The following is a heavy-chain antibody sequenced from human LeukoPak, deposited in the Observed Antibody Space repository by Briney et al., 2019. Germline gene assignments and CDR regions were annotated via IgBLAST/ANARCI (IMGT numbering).Heavy chain of an antibody. CDR3: AGGHPQAARIAAANLKY. D-gene: IGHD6-13*01. Sequence: GGSLRLSCAASGFTFSDHSMNWVRQAPGKGLEWVSSISSSSSYIYYADSMKGRFTISRDNAKNSLYLQMNSLRAEDTAVYYCAGGHPQAARIAAANLKYWGQGTLVTVSS. CDR2: ISSSSSYI. J-gene: IGHJ4*02. V-gene: IGHV3-21*01. CDR1: GFTFSDHS.